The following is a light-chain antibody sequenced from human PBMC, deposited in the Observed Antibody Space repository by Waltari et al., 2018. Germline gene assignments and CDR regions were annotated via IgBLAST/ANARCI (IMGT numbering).Light chain of an antibody. CDR1: QSLLDSDEYNY. J-gene: IGKJ1*01. V-gene: IGKV2-28*01. CDR3: MQALQTPWT. Sequence: DIVMTQSPLSLSVTPGEPASISCRSGQSLLDSDEYNYLDWYQQKPGQSPQLLIYLGSNRASGVPERFSGSGSGTDFTLEITRVEAEDVAVYYCMQALQTPWTFGQGTRLEIK. CDR2: LGS.